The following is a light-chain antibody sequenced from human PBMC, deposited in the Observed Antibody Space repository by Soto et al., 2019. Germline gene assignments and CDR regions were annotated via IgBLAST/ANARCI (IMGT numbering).Light chain of an antibody. J-gene: IGLJ1*01. CDR2: DVS. Sequence: QSVLTQPASVSGSPGQSITISCTGTSSDIDAYNYVSWYQQHPGKAPKLMIYDVSNRPSGISNRFSGSKSGSTASLTISGLQAEDEADYFCSSFTSSNSEVFGTGTKVTVL. CDR1: SSDIDAYNY. V-gene: IGLV2-14*01. CDR3: SSFTSSNSEV.